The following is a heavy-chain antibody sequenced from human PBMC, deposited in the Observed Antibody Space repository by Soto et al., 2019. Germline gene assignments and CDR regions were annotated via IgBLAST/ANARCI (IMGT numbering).Heavy chain of an antibody. D-gene: IGHD3-22*01. J-gene: IGHJ4*02. CDR2: IYDNGIT. Sequence: QVVLQESGPGLVKPSETLSLTCSVSGRSITSYYWSWVRQPPGKGLEWIGYIYDNGITSQNPSLKSRVTMSADTSQNQFSLKLTSVTGADTAVYYYARTYDSNGYANEFDSWGQGILVTVTS. V-gene: IGHV4-59*12. CDR1: GRSITSYY. CDR3: ARTYDSNGYANEFDS.